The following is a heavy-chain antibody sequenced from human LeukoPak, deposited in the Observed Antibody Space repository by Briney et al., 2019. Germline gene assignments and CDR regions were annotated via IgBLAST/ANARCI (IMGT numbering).Heavy chain of an antibody. V-gene: IGHV3-23*01. J-gene: IGHJ4*02. Sequence: GGSLRLSCAASGFSFSSYVMSWVRQAPGKGLEWVSTITTNSVGAYYADSVKGRFTISRDNSKNTLYLQMNSLRAEDTATYYCRAYTYATDFWGQGTLVAVSS. D-gene: IGHD2-8*01. CDR2: ITTNSVGA. CDR3: RAYTYATDF. CDR1: GFSFSSYV.